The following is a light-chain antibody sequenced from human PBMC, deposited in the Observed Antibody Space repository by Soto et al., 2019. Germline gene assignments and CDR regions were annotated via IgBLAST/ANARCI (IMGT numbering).Light chain of an antibody. CDR2: EVT. Sequence: QSALTQPPSASGSPGQSVTISCTGTSSDVGGYNYVSWYQQYPGKAPKLMIYEVTKRPSGVPDRFSGSKSGNMASLTVSGLQAEDEADYYCSSYAGFNNYVVFGGGTKVTVL. V-gene: IGLV2-8*01. J-gene: IGLJ2*01. CDR3: SSYAGFNNYVV. CDR1: SSDVGGYNY.